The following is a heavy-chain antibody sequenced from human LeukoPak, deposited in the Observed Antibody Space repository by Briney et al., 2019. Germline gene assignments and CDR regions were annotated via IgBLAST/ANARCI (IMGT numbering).Heavy chain of an antibody. V-gene: IGHV4-61*02. CDR3: ARRDMVLWFGEFKGDDY. CDR1: GGSISSGSYY. CDR2: IYTSGST. J-gene: IGHJ4*02. D-gene: IGHD3-10*01. Sequence: SETLSLTCTVSGGSISSGSYYWSWIRQPAGKGLEWIGRIYTSGSTNYNPSLKSRVTISVDTSKNQFSLKLRSVTAADTAVYYCARRDMVLWFGEFKGDDYWGQGTLVTVSS.